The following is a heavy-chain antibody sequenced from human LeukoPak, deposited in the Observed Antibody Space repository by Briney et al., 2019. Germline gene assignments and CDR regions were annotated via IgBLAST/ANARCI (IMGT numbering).Heavy chain of an antibody. CDR1: GFTLSSYS. V-gene: IGHV3-21*01. D-gene: IGHD3-10*01. CDR2: ISSSSSYI. J-gene: IGHJ4*02. Sequence: GGSLRLSCAASGFTLSSYSMNWVRQAPGKGLEWVSSISSSSSYIYYADSVKGRFTISRDNAKNSLYLQMNSLSAEDTAVYYCARALVRGVLDYWGQGTLVTVSS. CDR3: ARALVRGVLDY.